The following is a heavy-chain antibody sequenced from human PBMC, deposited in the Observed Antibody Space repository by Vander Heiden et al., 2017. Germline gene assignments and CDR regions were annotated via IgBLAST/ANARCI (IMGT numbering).Heavy chain of an antibody. J-gene: IGHJ1*01. CDR2: ISGSGGST. D-gene: IGHD1-26*01. CDR1: GFTFSSYA. Sequence: EVQLLESGGGVVQPGGSLRLSCSASGFTFSSYAMSWVRPAPGKGLEWVSVISGSGGSTYYADSVKGRFTISRDNSKNTLSLQMNSLRAEDTAVYYCAKAEGASGSYRLAYFQHWGQGTLVTVSS. V-gene: IGHV3-23*01. CDR3: AKAEGASGSYRLAYFQH.